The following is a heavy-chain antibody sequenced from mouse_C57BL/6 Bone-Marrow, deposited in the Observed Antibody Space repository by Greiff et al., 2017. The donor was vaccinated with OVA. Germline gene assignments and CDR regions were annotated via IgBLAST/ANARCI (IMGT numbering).Heavy chain of an antibody. CDR1: GYTFTDYE. CDR3: TRSPPPRFAY. CDR2: IDPETGGT. D-gene: IGHD6-2*01. Sequence: QVQLQQSGAELVRPGASVTLSCKASGYTFTDYEMHWVKQTPVHGLEWIGAIDPETGGTAYNQKFKGKAILTADKSSSTAYMELRSLTSEDSAVYYCTRSPPPRFAYWGQGTLVTVSA. V-gene: IGHV1-15*01. J-gene: IGHJ3*01.